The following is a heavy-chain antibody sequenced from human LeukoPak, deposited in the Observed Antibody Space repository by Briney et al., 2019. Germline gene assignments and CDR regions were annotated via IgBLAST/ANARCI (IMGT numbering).Heavy chain of an antibody. D-gene: IGHD1-14*01. CDR3: AKKYNTGLDP. CDR1: GFTFSSYA. Sequence: GGSLRLSCAASGFTFSSYATSWVRQAPGKGLEWVSAISGSGGSTYYADSVKGRFTISRDKSKSTLYLQMNSLRAEDTAVYYCAKKYNTGLDPWGQGTLVTVSS. V-gene: IGHV3-23*01. J-gene: IGHJ5*02. CDR2: ISGSGGST.